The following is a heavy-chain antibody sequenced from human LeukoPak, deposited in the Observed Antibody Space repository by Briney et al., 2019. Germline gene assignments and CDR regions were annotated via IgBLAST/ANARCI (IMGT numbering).Heavy chain of an antibody. D-gene: IGHD1/OR15-1a*01. CDR1: GFTFSSYW. J-gene: IGHJ4*02. V-gene: IGHV3-7*01. Sequence: GASLRLSCAASGFTFSSYWMSWVRQAPGKGLEWVANIRQDGSVQNYVDSVKGRFTISRDNPKNSVYLQMSSLRAEDTAVYYCLVTTRSRGFDYWGQGTLVTVSS. CDR2: IRQDGSVQ. CDR3: LVTTRSRGFDY.